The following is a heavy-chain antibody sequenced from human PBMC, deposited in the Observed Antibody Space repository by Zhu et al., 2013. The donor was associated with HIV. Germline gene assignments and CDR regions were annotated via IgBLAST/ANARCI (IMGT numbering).Heavy chain of an antibody. V-gene: IGHV1-69*01. CDR1: GGTFSSDA. CDR3: ARVERGYSGYDTPYYYYYGMER. CDR2: IIPIFGTA. J-gene: IGHJ6*02. D-gene: IGHD5-12*01. Sequence: QVQLVQSGAEVKKPGSSVKVSCKASGGTFSSDAISWVRQAPGQGLEWMGGIIPIFGTANYAQKFQGRVTITADESTSTAYMELSSLRSEDTAVYYCARVERGYSGYDTPYYYYYGMERLGPRDHGHRLL.